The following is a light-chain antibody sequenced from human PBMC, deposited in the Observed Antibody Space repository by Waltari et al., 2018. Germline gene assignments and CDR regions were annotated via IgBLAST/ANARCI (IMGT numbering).Light chain of an antibody. J-gene: IGKJ3*01. Sequence: IQLTQSPSSLSASGGDRVTISCRPSHDISSHLALYQQKPGKAPTLLIYPASTLESGVPSRFSGSGSGTEFTLTITSLQPEDFATYFCQDLHDYPVFGPGTKVDIK. CDR3: QDLHDYPV. CDR1: HDISSH. V-gene: IGKV1-9*01. CDR2: PAS.